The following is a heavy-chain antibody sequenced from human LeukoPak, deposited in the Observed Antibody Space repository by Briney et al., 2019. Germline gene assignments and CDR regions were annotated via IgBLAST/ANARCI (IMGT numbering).Heavy chain of an antibody. J-gene: IGHJ6*02. CDR2: IYYSGST. V-gene: IGHV4-59*01. CDR1: GGSISSYY. D-gene: IGHD1-7*01. CDR3: ARDLGLRRYYGMDV. Sequence: PSETLSLTCTVSGGSISSYYWSWIRQPPGKGLEWIGYIYYSGSTNYNPSLKSRVTISVDTSKNQFSLKLSSVTAADTAVYYCARDLGLRRYYGMDVWGQGTTVTVSS.